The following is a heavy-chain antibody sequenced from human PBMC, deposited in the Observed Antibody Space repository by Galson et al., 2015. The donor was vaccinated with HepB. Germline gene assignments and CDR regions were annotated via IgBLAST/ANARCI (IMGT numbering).Heavy chain of an antibody. Sequence: FLRLSCAASGFTVSSNYMSWVRQAPGKGLEWVSVIYSGGSTYYADSVKGRFTISRDNSKNTLYLQMNSLRAEDTAVYYCARVYREPGSEQWLGLFQHWGQGTLVTVSS. CDR2: IYSGGST. CDR1: GFTVSSNY. J-gene: IGHJ1*01. CDR3: ARVYREPGSEQWLGLFQH. V-gene: IGHV3-53*01. D-gene: IGHD6-19*01.